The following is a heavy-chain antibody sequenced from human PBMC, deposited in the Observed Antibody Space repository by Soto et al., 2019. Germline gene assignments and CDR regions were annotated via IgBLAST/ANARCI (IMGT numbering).Heavy chain of an antibody. CDR3: GRVVEGATRHTDFDT. J-gene: IGHJ5*02. D-gene: IGHD2-15*01. CDR2: MYYSGGA. V-gene: IGHV4-39*01. Sequence: SETLSLTCAVSGVSIHNSHSFWGWIRQPPGKGLEFIGSMYYSGGANYNPSLKSRVTISLDTSKNQFSLTVNSVTAADTAIYYCGRVVEGATRHTDFDTWGQGTLVTVSS. CDR1: GVSIHNSHSF.